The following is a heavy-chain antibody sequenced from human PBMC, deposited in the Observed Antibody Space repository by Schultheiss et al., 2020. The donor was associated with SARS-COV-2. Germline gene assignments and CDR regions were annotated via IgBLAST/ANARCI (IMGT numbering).Heavy chain of an antibody. J-gene: IGHJ4*02. CDR3: ARGGEVVPGANLDY. D-gene: IGHD4/OR15-4a*01. CDR2: IYSSGST. V-gene: IGHV4-61*02. Sequence: SQTLSLTCTVSGGSISSGDYYWSWFRQPAGKGLEWIGRIYSSGSTNYNPSLKSRVTISVDTSKNQFSLKLSSVTAADTAVYYCARGGEVVPGANLDYWGQGTLVTVSS. CDR1: GGSISSGDYY.